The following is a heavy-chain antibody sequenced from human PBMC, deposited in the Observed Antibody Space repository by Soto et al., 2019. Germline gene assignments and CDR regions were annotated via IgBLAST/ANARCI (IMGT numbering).Heavy chain of an antibody. CDR1: GYTFTSYG. V-gene: IGHV1-18*01. CDR2: ISAYNGNT. CDR3: ARPGPITMVRGVMDYYYYGMDV. Sequence: QVQLVQSGAEVKKPGASVKVSCKASGYTFTSYGISWVRQAPGQGLEWMGWISAYNGNTNYAQKLQGRVTMTTDTSTSXXYXEXXSLRSDDTAVYYCARPGPITMVRGVMDYYYYGMDVWGQGTTVTVSS. D-gene: IGHD3-10*01. J-gene: IGHJ6*02.